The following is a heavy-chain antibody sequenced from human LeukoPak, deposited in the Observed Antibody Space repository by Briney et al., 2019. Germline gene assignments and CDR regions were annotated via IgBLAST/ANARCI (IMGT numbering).Heavy chain of an antibody. CDR3: AKVSLPLSFDY. CDR1: GGSISSGGYY. V-gene: IGHV4-31*03. D-gene: IGHD2/OR15-2a*01. J-gene: IGHJ4*02. Sequence: SVTLSLTCTVSGGSISSGGYYWSWSRQHPGKGLEWIGYIYYSGSTDYNPSLKSRVTLSVDTSKNQSALKLSSVIAADTAVYYWAKVSLPLSFDYWGQGTLVTVSS. CDR2: IYYSGST.